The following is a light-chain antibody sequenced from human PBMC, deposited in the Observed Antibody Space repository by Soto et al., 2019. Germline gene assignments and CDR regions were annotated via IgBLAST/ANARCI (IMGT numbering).Light chain of an antibody. CDR3: QSYDSSLSGWV. J-gene: IGLJ3*02. Sequence: QSVLTQPPSVSGAPGQRVAISCTGSSSNSGAGYDVHWYQQLPGTARKLLIYGNSNRPSGVPDRFSGSKSGTSASLAITGLQAEDEADYYCQSYDSSLSGWVFDGGPKVTVL. CDR1: SSNSGAGYD. CDR2: GNS. V-gene: IGLV1-40*01.